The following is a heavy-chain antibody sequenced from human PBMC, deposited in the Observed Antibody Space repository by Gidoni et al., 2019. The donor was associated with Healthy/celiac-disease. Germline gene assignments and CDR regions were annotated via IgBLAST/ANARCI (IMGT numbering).Heavy chain of an antibody. CDR2: IYHSGST. J-gene: IGHJ3*02. Sequence: QLQLQESGSGLVKPSQTLSLTCAVSGVSTSSGGYFWSWMRQPPGKGLGWIGYIYHSGSTYYNPSLKSRVTISVDRSKNQFSLKLYSVTAADTAVYYCARGNFGVVPNDAFDIWGQGTMVTVSS. CDR3: ARGNFGVVPNDAFDI. V-gene: IGHV4-30-2*01. D-gene: IGHD3-3*01. CDR1: GVSTSSGGYF.